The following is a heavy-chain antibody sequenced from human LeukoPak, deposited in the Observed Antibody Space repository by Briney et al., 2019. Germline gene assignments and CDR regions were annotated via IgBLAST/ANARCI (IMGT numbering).Heavy chain of an antibody. J-gene: IGHJ4*02. CDR2: IGTSSSTI. CDR3: ARDHNYGFDY. V-gene: IGHV3-48*01. D-gene: IGHD5-18*01. Sequence: GGSLRLSCAASGFTFSSYSMNWVRQAPGKGLEWVSYIGTSSSTIDYADSVKGRFTISRDNAKNSLYLQMNSLRAEDTAVYYCARDHNYGFDYWGQGTLVTVSS. CDR1: GFTFSSYS.